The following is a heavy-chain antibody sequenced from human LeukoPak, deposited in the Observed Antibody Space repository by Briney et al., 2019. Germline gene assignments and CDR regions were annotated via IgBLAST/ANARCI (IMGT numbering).Heavy chain of an antibody. D-gene: IGHD2-15*01. Sequence: GGSLRLSCTASGFIFNNFGMGWVRQVPGRGLDWISTISNTGDNTHYADSVKGRFIISRDNSRNMLYLQMNSLRADDTAIYYCVKDCCDYSPLDHWGRGTQVTVSS. CDR2: ISNTGDNT. J-gene: IGHJ4*02. V-gene: IGHV3-23*01. CDR3: VKDCCDYSPLDH. CDR1: GFIFNNFG.